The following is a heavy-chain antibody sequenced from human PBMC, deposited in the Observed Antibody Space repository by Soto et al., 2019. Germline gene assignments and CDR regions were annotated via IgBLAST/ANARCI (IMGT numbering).Heavy chain of an antibody. CDR1: GYTFTNFG. D-gene: IGHD3-16*01. Sequence: QVQLVQSGAEVKKPGASVKISCKASGYTFTNFGISWVRQAPGQGLEWMGWISAYNGNTNYAQNFQGRVTMTTDTSTSTGYMKLRSLRSDDTAVYYWARGGTPIDYWGKGTLVTVAS. J-gene: IGHJ4*02. V-gene: IGHV1-18*01. CDR3: ARGGTPIDY. CDR2: ISAYNGNT.